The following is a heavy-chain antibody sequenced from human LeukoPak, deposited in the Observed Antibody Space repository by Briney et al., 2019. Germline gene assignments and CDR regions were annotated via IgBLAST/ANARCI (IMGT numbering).Heavy chain of an antibody. CDR1: GGTFSSNA. CDR2: IIPIFGTA. D-gene: IGHD3-3*01. V-gene: IGHV1-69*05. Sequence: SVKVSFTASGGTFSSNAISWVRQAPGQGHEWMGGIIPIFGTANYSQKFQGRVTITTDESTSTAYMELSSLRSEDTAVYYCSVTRITIFGVVTENWFDPWGQGTLVTVSS. J-gene: IGHJ5*02. CDR3: SVTRITIFGVVTENWFDP.